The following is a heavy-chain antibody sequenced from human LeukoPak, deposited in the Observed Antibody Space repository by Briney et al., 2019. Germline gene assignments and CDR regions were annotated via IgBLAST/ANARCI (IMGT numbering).Heavy chain of an antibody. J-gene: IGHJ4*02. CDR2: IRSKAYGGTT. Sequence: GRSLRLSCKASGFTFGDYATSWVRQAPGKGLEWVGFIRSKAYGGTTEYAASVKGRFTMSRDDSKSIAYLQMNSLKTEDTAVYYCSRDYGRSSSVYYFDYWGQGTLVTVSS. D-gene: IGHD6-6*01. CDR3: SRDYGRSSSVYYFDY. CDR1: GFTFGDYA. V-gene: IGHV3-49*04.